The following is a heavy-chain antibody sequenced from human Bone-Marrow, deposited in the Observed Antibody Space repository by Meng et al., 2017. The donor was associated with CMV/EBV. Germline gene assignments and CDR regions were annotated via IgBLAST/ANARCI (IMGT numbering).Heavy chain of an antibody. J-gene: IGHJ4*02. CDR1: GFTFSSYA. CDR2: ISSSSRNI. Sequence: GGSLRLSCAASGFTFSSYAMHWVRQAPGKGLEWVSSISSSSRNIYYADSVKGRFTISRDNAQNSLYLQMNSLRPEDTAVYFCARARGYCSSTTCSNYYFDNWGQGTLVTVSS. V-gene: IGHV3-21*01. CDR3: ARARGYCSSTTCSNYYFDN. D-gene: IGHD2-2*01.